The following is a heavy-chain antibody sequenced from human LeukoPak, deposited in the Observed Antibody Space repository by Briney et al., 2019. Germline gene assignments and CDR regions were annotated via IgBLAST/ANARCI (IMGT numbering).Heavy chain of an antibody. CDR2: IFSGGGT. V-gene: IGHV3-53*01. CDR1: GVTVSSTD. CDR3: ARDPVASGGGVVDY. D-gene: IGHD3-10*01. J-gene: IGHJ4*02. Sequence: GGSLRLSCAVSGVTVSSTDMSWVRQAPGKGLEWVSVIFSGGGTYYTGSVKGRFTISRDNSKNTLYLQMNSLRAEDTAVYYCARDPVASGGGVVDYWGQGTLVTVSS.